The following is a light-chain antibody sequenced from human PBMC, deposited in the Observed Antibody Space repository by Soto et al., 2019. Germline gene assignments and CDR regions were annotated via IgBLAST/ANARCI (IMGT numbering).Light chain of an antibody. J-gene: IGLJ2*01. CDR1: SSDVGAFNY. CDR2: EVS. Sequence: QSALTQPASVSGSPGQSITISCTGTSSDVGAFNYVSWFQQHPGKAPKVIIYEVSDRPSGVSSRFSGSKSANTASLTISGLQAEDEAYYYCSSYTSRGWGLVFGGGTKVTVL. V-gene: IGLV2-14*01. CDR3: SSYTSRGWGLV.